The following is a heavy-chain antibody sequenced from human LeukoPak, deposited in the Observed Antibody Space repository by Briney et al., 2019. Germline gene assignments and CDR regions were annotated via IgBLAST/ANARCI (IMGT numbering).Heavy chain of an antibody. D-gene: IGHD3-10*01. CDR2: ISSGSRYT. V-gene: IGHV3-21*04. CDR3: ARDRAGSGNYYNNPHGLDL. CDR1: GASVSSYY. J-gene: IGHJ6*02. Sequence: ETLSLTCTVSGASVSSYYWSWVRQAPGKGLEWLSYISSGSRYTLYADSVGGRFTVSRDDAQNLLFLQMNSLRAEDTAVYFCARDRAGSGNYYNNPHGLDLWGQGTTVSVSS.